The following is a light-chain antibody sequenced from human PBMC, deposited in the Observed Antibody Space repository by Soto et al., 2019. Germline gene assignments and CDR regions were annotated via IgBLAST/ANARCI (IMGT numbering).Light chain of an antibody. CDR2: GAS. CDR3: QQLNSYPYT. V-gene: IGKV3-20*01. Sequence: EIVVTQSPGTLSLSPGERTTLSCRASQSVSSNYLAWYQQKPGQAPRLLIYGASSRASDIPDRFSGSGSGTDFTLIISRLEPEDFATYYCQQLNSYPYTFGQGTKLEIK. CDR1: QSVSSNY. J-gene: IGKJ2*01.